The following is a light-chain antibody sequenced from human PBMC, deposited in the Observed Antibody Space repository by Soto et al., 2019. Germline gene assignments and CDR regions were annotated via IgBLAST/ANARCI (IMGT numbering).Light chain of an antibody. J-gene: IGKJ1*01. CDR3: QQYGSSPRT. CDR1: QIVSSSH. Sequence: DIVLTQSPGTLYLSPGERATLSCRASQIVSSSHLAWYQQTPGQTPRLLIYAASSRATGIPDRFSGSGSGTDFSLTISRLEAEDFAVYYCQQYGSSPRTFGQGTKVDIK. V-gene: IGKV3-20*01. CDR2: AAS.